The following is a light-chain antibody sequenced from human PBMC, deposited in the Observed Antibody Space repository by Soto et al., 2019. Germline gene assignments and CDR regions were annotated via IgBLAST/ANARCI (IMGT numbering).Light chain of an antibody. V-gene: IGKV1-6*01. Sequence: AIEMTQSPSSQSASVGDRVTITCRASQGIRNDLGWYQQKPGKAPNLLIYGASSLQSGVPLRFSGSGSGTDFTLTISSLQPEDFATYYCLQDHNYPSTFGQGTKVE. J-gene: IGKJ1*01. CDR2: GAS. CDR1: QGIRND. CDR3: LQDHNYPST.